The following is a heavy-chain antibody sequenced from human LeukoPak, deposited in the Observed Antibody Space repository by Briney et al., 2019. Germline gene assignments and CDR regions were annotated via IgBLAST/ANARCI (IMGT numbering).Heavy chain of an antibody. D-gene: IGHD5-12*01. J-gene: IGHJ4*02. V-gene: IGHV4-30-2*01. CDR1: GGSISSGGYS. Sequence: SQTLSLTCAVSGGSISSGGYSWSWIRQPPGKGLEWIGYIYHSGSTYYNPSLKSRVTISVDRSKNQFSLKLSSVTAADTAVYYCARAERGLRFDYWGQGTLVTVSS. CDR3: ARAERGLRFDY. CDR2: IYHSGST.